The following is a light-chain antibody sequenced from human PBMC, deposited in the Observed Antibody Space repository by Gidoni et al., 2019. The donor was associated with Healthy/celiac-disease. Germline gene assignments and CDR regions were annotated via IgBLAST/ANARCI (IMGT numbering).Light chain of an antibody. CDR3: QQYDNLPPV. J-gene: IGKJ4*01. CDR2: DAS. V-gene: IGKV1-33*01. Sequence: DIQMTQSPSSLSASVGDRVTITCQASQDISNYLNWYQQKPGKAPKLLIYDASNLETGVPSRFSGSGSGTDFTFTISSLQPEDIATYYCQQYDNLPPVFXGXTKVEIK. CDR1: QDISNY.